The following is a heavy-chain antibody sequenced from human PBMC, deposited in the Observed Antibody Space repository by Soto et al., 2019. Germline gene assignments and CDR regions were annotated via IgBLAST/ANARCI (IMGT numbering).Heavy chain of an antibody. V-gene: IGHV1-18*04. CDR1: GYRPLGHG. D-gene: IGHD3-10*01. J-gene: IGHJ6*02. Sequence: GASVKVSCKAYGYRPLGHGFSWVRQTPGQGLEWMGWISGNDGKTKYSQKVEARITMTMDTATNTAYLELGSLRSDDTAVYFCASRRRYFDALDQSYYYGMDLCGQRPKVTVSS. CDR3: ASRRRYFDALDQSYYYGMDL. CDR2: ISGNDGKT.